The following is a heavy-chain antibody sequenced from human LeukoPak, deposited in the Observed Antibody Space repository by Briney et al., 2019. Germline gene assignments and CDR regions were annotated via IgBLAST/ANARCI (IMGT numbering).Heavy chain of an antibody. Sequence: KPGGSLRLSCAASGFTFSSYSMNWVRQAPGKGLEWLSYISSSSTTIYCADSVKGRFTISRDNAKNSLYLQMNSLRDEDTAVYYCARDEAGSSSPIDYWGQGTLVTVSS. V-gene: IGHV3-48*02. CDR1: GFTFSSYS. CDR2: ISSSSTTI. J-gene: IGHJ4*02. D-gene: IGHD6-6*01. CDR3: ARDEAGSSSPIDY.